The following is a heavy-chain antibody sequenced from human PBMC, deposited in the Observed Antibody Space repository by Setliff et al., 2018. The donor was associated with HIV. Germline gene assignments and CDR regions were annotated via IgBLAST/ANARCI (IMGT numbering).Heavy chain of an antibody. J-gene: IGHJ4*02. Sequence: ASVKVSCKASGYTFTSYAMNWVRQAPGQGLEWMGWINTNTGNPTYAQGFTGRFVFSLGTSVSTAYLQISSLKAEDTAVYYCARDLASIVGVYFAPALGYWGQGTLVTVSS. D-gene: IGHD1-26*01. CDR1: GYTFTSYA. V-gene: IGHV7-4-1*02. CDR2: INTNTGNP. CDR3: ARDLASIVGVYFAPALGY.